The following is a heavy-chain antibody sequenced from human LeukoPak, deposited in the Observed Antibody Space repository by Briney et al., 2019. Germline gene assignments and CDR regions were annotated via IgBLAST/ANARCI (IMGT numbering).Heavy chain of an antibody. CDR2: MNSNSGNT. CDR3: ARSASGTGYTA. CDR1: GYSFTNDD. Sequence: ASAKVSCKASGYSFTNDDISWVRQAPGQGLEWIGKMNSNSGNTGYAQKFQGRVTMTRSTSVSTVHMELNRLTAEDTAVYFCARSASGTGYTAWGQGTLVTVSS. J-gene: IGHJ4*02. D-gene: IGHD3-9*01. V-gene: IGHV1-8*01.